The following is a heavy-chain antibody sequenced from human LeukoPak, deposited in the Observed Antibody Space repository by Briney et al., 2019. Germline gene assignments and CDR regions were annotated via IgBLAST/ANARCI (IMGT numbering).Heavy chain of an antibody. D-gene: IGHD6-19*01. J-gene: IGHJ4*02. CDR2: FDTGFGT. V-gene: IGHV3-23*01. CDR3: ARSSGWWSLDY. CDR1: GFTFSTAS. Sequence: GGSLRLSCAASGFTFSTASLHWVRQAPGRGLEWVSAFDTGFGTYYSDSLKGRFTISRDNSKNTLFLQMHSLRGEDTAVYYCARSSGWWSLDYWGQGTLVTVSS.